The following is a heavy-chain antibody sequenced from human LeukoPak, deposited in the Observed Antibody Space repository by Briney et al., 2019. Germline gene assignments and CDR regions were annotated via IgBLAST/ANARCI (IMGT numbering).Heavy chain of an antibody. Sequence: ASVKVSCKASGGTFSSYAISWVRQAPGQGLEWMGRIIPILGIANYAQKFQGRVTITADKSTSTAYMELSSLRSEDTAVYYCASNHYYYSRGYYENWFDPWGQGTLVTVSS. V-gene: IGHV1-69*04. CDR3: ASNHYYYSRGYYENWFDP. D-gene: IGHD3-22*01. CDR2: IIPILGIA. CDR1: GGTFSSYA. J-gene: IGHJ5*02.